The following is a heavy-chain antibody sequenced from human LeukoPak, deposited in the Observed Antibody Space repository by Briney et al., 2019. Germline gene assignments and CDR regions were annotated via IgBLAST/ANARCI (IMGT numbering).Heavy chain of an antibody. J-gene: IGHJ4*02. CDR1: GFTFSTYT. CDR3: ATTPVEGPTSRSLDY. CDR2: ISTSNYI. V-gene: IGHV3-21*01. Sequence: GGSLRLSCAASGFTFSTYTMNWVRQAPGKGLEWVTYISTSNYIYYADSVKGRFTISRDNAVNSLSLQMNSLRAEDTAIYYCATTPVEGPTSRSLDYWGQGTLVTVSS. D-gene: IGHD3-16*01.